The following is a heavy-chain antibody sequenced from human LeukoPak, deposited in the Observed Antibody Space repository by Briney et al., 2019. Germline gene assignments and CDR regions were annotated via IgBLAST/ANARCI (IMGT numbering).Heavy chain of an antibody. CDR2: IIPIFGTA. CDR3: ARDLGGSYHDAFDI. J-gene: IGHJ3*02. CDR1: GGTFRSYA. V-gene: IGHV1-69*05. D-gene: IGHD1-26*01. Sequence: GASVKVSXKASGGTFRSYAISWVRQAPGQGLEWMGGIIPIFGTANYAQKFQGRVTITTDESTSTAYMELSSLRSEDTAVYYCARDLGGSYHDAFDIWGQGTMVTVSS.